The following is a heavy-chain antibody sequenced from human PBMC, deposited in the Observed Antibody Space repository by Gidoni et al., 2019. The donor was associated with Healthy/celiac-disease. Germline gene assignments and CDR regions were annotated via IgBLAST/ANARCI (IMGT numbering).Heavy chain of an antibody. CDR3: ARDRGYWRGGMSPRGDYYFDY. CDR2: INHSGST. D-gene: IGHD2-15*01. CDR1: GGSFSGYY. V-gene: IGHV4-34*01. Sequence: QVQLQQWGAGLFKPSETLSLTCAVSGGSFSGYYWSWIRQPPGKGLEWIGEINHSGSTNYNPSLKSRVTISVDTSKNQFSLKLSSVTAADTAVYYCARDRGYWRGGMSPRGDYYFDYWGQGTLVTVSS. J-gene: IGHJ4*02.